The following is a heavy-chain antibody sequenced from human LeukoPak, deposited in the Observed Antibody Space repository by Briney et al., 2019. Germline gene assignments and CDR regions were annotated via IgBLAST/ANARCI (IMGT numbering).Heavy chain of an antibody. CDR3: ARGRAGRGYSYVIYYYYMDV. V-gene: IGHV4-34*01. J-gene: IGHJ6*03. D-gene: IGHD5-18*01. Sequence: SESLSVTCAGHGGSFSGHYWSWISQPPGKGLEWNGELNHSGSTNYNPSLKSRVTISVDTSKNQFSLKLSSVTAADTAVYYCARGRAGRGYSYVIYYYYMDVWGKGTTVTVSS. CDR2: LNHSGST. CDR1: GGSFSGHY.